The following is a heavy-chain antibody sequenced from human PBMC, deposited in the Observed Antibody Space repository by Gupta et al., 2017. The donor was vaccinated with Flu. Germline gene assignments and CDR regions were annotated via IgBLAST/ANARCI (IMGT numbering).Heavy chain of an antibody. D-gene: IGHD3-3*01. V-gene: IGHV1-46*01. J-gene: IGHJ5*02. CDR1: GYTFTRNY. CDR2: INPEDDRR. CDR3: ARRIGREHPAEVWSGGLES. Sequence: QVLLVQSGAEVKEPGASVKLSCKASGYTFTRNYIHWVRQAPGQGLEWMGLINPEDDRRSFEQKLQERGTRSRETSKNTVYMDGISVRLEDKDGYYWARRIGREHPAEVWSGGLESWGRGTLVTVS.